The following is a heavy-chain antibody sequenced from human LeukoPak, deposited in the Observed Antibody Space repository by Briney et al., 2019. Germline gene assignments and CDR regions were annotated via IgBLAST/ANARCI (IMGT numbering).Heavy chain of an antibody. CDR1: GGSISSSSYY. D-gene: IGHD6-13*01. CDR2: IYYSGST. J-gene: IGHJ4*02. Sequence: SETLSLTCTVSGGSISSSSYYWGWIRQPPGKGLEWIGSIYYSGSTNYNPSLKSRVTISVDTSKNQFSLKLSSVTAADTAFYYCARGVIAAAGRTFDYWGQGTLVTVSS. V-gene: IGHV4-39*07. CDR3: ARGVIAAAGRTFDY.